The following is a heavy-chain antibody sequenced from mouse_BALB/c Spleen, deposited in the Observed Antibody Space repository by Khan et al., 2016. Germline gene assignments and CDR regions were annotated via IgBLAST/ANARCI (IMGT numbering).Heavy chain of an antibody. Sequence: EVQLQESGPDLVKPSQSLSLTCTVTGYSIISGYSCHWIRQFPGNRLEWMAYIHYSGSTNCNPSLKSRISLTRDPYKNRFILKLNSVTTEATATYCVAGVTTGDYFDYWGPGTTLTVSS. V-gene: IGHV3-1*02. CDR2: IHYSGST. CDR1: GYSIISGYS. CDR3: AGVTTGDYFDY. J-gene: IGHJ2*01. D-gene: IGHD2-2*01.